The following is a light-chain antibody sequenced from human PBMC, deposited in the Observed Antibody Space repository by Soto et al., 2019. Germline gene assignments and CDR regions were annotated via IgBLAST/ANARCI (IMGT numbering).Light chain of an antibody. V-gene: IGKV3-20*01. CDR1: QNIENNY. CDR3: QQCSSSPLT. J-gene: IGKJ4*01. CDR2: DAS. Sequence: EIVLTQSPGTLSLSPGERATLSCRASQNIENNYLAWYQQKPGQAPRLLIDDASSRATGVPDRFSGSGFGTDFTLTISRLEPEDFAVYFCQQCSSSPLTFGGGTKLELK.